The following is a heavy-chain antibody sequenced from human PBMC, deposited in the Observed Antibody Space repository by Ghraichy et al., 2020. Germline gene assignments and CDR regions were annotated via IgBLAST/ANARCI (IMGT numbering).Heavy chain of an antibody. J-gene: IGHJ6*02. D-gene: IGHD3-3*01. CDR2: INHSGST. CDR3: ARGPYYDFWSGYLTTDYYYYGMDV. V-gene: IGHV4-34*01. CDR1: GGSFSGYY. Sequence: SETLSLTCAVYGGSFSGYYWSWIRQPPGKGLEWIGVINHSGSTNYNPSLKSRVTISVDTSKNQFSLKLSSVTAADTAVYYCARGPYYDFWSGYLTTDYYYYGMDVWGQGTTVTVSS.